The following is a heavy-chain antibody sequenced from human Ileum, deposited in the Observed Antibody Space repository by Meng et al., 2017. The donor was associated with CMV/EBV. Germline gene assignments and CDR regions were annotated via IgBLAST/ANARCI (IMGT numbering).Heavy chain of an antibody. Sequence: EVQLVESGGGLVQPGGSLRLSCAASGFTFSDHYMDWVRQAPGKGLEWVARTRNKVNSYSTEYAASVKGRFSISRDESKNSLYLQMNSLKIEDTAVYYCVRVARSCYFDYWGQGILVTVSS. D-gene: IGHD3-16*02. V-gene: IGHV3-72*01. CDR2: TRNKVNSYST. CDR1: GFTFSDHY. J-gene: IGHJ4*02. CDR3: VRVARSCYFDY.